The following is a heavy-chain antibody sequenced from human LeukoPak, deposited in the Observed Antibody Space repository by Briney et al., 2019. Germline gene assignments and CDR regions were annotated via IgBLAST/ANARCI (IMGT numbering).Heavy chain of an antibody. Sequence: PGGSLRLSCTVSGFIVSINSMSSVRQAPGKGLEWVSFIYSGGNTHYSDSVKGRFTISRDNSKNTLYLHMNSLRAEDTAVYYCARRAGEYSHPYDYWGQGTLVTVSS. CDR3: ARRAGEYSHPYDY. V-gene: IGHV3-53*01. J-gene: IGHJ4*02. CDR1: GFIVSINS. D-gene: IGHD4-17*01. CDR2: IYSGGNT.